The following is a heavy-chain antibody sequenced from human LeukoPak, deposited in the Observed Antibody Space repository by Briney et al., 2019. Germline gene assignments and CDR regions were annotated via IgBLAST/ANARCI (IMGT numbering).Heavy chain of an antibody. V-gene: IGHV3-7*01. J-gene: IGHJ5*02. Sequence: GGSLRLSCAASGFTFSSYWMSWVRQASGKGLEWVANIKQDGSEKYYVDSVKGRFTISRDNAKNSLYLQMNSLRAEDTAVYYCAREKYYYDSSGYHNWFDPWGQGTLVTVSS. CDR1: GFTFSSYW. D-gene: IGHD3-22*01. CDR3: AREKYYYDSSGYHNWFDP. CDR2: IKQDGSEK.